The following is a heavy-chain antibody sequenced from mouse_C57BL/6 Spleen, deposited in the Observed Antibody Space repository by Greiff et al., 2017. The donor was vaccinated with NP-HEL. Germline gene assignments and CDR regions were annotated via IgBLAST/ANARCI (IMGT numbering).Heavy chain of an antibody. V-gene: IGHV3-5*01. CDR3: ARDGGGFPYGSYWYFDV. CDR2: LSSRGSI. D-gene: IGHD1-1*01. Sequence: EVQVVESGPSLAQPGEKVFCRCTVVGLSLPPFPSLVLLLRPFPFHNLSFLLYLSSRGSITYNPSLTSRTTITRDTPKNQFFLEMNSLTAEDTATYYCARDGGGFPYGSYWYFDVWGTGTTVTVSS. J-gene: IGHJ1*03. CDR1: GLSLPPFPSL.